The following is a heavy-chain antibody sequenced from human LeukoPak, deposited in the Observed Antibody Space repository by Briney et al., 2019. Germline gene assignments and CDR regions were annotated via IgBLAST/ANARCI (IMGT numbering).Heavy chain of an antibody. Sequence: MPSETLSLTCAVYGGSFSGDFWSWIRQSPGKGLEWIGEINHGGSTTYNPSLKSRVTISVDTSKNRFSLKLSSVTAADTAVYYCARAYGIFDYWGQGTLVTVSS. J-gene: IGHJ4*02. CDR2: INHGGST. CDR1: GGSFSGDF. CDR3: ARAYGIFDY. D-gene: IGHD4-17*01. V-gene: IGHV4-34*01.